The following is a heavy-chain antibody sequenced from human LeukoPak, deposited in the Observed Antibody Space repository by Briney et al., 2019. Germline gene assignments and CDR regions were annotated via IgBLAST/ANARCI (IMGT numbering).Heavy chain of an antibody. CDR2: IKQDGSEK. CDR1: GFTFSSYW. Sequence: GGSLRLSCAASGFTFSSYWMSWVRQAPGKGLEWVANIKQDGSEKYYADSVKGRFTISRDNAKNSLYLQMSSLRSEDTAVYYCARMSYYDSGSDNWFDPWGQGTLVTVSS. CDR3: ARMSYYDSGSDNWFDP. J-gene: IGHJ5*02. D-gene: IGHD3-10*01. V-gene: IGHV3-7*03.